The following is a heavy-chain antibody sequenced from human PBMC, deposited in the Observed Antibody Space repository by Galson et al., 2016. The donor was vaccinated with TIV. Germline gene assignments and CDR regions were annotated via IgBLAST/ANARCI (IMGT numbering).Heavy chain of an antibody. V-gene: IGHV4-39*01. J-gene: IGHJ4*02. CDR3: ARLRFYCSSTSCSPPIDY. D-gene: IGHD2-2*01. CDR2: FYYSGSTYYNPSSGST. Sequence: ETLSLTCTVSGGSISSSGYYWGWIRQPPGKGLEWIGSFYYSGSTYYNPSSGSTYYNPSLKSRVTTSVDTSKNQFSLKLSSVTAADAAVYYCARLRFYCSSTSCSPPIDYWGQGTLVTVSS. CDR1: GGSISSSGYY.